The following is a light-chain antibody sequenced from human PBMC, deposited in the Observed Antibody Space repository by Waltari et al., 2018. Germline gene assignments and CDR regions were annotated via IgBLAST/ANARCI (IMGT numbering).Light chain of an antibody. CDR1: QDIRSH. Sequence: DIQMTQSPSSLCESVGDRVNITCRASQDIRSHLGWYQQKPGRAPKRLIYFASILQSGVPSRFSGSGSGTEFTLTIDSLLPEDFATYYCLQYNNYPYTFGQGTKVEIK. CDR3: LQYNNYPYT. V-gene: IGKV1-17*01. J-gene: IGKJ2*01. CDR2: FAS.